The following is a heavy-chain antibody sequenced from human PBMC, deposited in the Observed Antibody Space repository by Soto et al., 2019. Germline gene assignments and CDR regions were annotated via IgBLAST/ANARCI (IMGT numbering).Heavy chain of an antibody. CDR1: GGSISSGGYY. CDR3: ARSSARDGYNRGVSWYFDY. Sequence: SETLSLTCTVSGGSISSGGYYWSWIRQHPGKGLEWIGYIYYSGSTYYNPSLKSRVTISVDTSKNQFSLKLSSVTAADTAVYNCARSSARDGYNRGVSWYFDYWGQGTLVTVS. V-gene: IGHV4-31*03. CDR2: IYYSGST. D-gene: IGHD5-12*01. J-gene: IGHJ4*02.